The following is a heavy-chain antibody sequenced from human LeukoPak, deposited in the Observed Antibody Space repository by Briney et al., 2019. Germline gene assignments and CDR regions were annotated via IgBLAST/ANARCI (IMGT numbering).Heavy chain of an antibody. CDR1: GGSISSYY. Sequence: SETLSLTCTVSGGSISSYYWSWIRQPPGKGLEWIGEINHSGSTNYNPSLKSRVTISVDTSKNQFSLKLSSVTAADTAVYCCALTIISVRAVSYEGDYWGQGTLVTVSS. J-gene: IGHJ4*02. V-gene: IGHV4-34*01. D-gene: IGHD3-9*01. CDR3: ALTIISVRAVSYEGDY. CDR2: INHSGST.